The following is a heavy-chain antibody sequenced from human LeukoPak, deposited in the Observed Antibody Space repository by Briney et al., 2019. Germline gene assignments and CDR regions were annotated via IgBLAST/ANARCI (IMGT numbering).Heavy chain of an antibody. J-gene: IGHJ4*02. CDR3: ASTFPYCTRGTCEL. V-gene: IGHV3-7*01. CDR1: GLTFGSYW. D-gene: IGHD2-8*01. CDR2: IHPNGGVK. Sequence: GGSLRLSCAASGLTFGSYWMSWVRQAPGKGLEWVANIHPNGGVKNYVASVKGRFTVYRDMAASSLYLEVNGLRAEVSAVYYCASTFPYCTRGTCELGGQGTLVTVSS.